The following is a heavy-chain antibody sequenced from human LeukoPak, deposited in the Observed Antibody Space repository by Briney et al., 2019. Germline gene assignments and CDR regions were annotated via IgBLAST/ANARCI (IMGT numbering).Heavy chain of an antibody. Sequence: GGSLRLSCAASGFTFSTYTMNWVRQAPGRGLEWVSSISSSSSYTYYADSVKGRFTISRDNAKNSLYLQMNSLRAEDTAVYYCARDYYGDYAFDYWGQGTLVTVSS. D-gene: IGHD4-17*01. CDR3: ARDYYGDYAFDY. V-gene: IGHV3-21*01. CDR1: GFTFSTYT. CDR2: ISSSSSYT. J-gene: IGHJ4*02.